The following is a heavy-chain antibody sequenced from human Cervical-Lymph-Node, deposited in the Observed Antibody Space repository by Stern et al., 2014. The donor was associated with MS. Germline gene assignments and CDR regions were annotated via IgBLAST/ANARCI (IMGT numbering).Heavy chain of an antibody. CDR3: TTGSSGYYSEFDY. CDR2: IKSKTDGGTT. J-gene: IGHJ4*02. Sequence: EEQLVESGGGLVKPGGSLRLSCAASGFTFSNAWMSWVRQAPGKGLEWVGRIKSKTDGGTTDYAAPVKGRFTISRDDSKNTLYLQMNSLKTEDTAVYYCTTGSSGYYSEFDYWGQGTLVTVSS. D-gene: IGHD3-22*01. CDR1: GFTFSNAW. V-gene: IGHV3-15*01.